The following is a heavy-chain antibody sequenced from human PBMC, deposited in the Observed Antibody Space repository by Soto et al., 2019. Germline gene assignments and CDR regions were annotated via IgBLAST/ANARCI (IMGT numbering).Heavy chain of an antibody. CDR1: GGSFSGYY. CDR3: ARDKITGLFDY. Sequence: QVQLQQWGAVLLKPSETLSLTCAVYGGSFSGYYWTWIRQPPGTGLEWIGEINHSGSTNYNPSLKSRVTISVDTSKNQFSLKLTSATAADTAVYYCARDKITGLFDYWGQGTLVTVSS. V-gene: IGHV4-34*01. D-gene: IGHD2-8*02. J-gene: IGHJ4*02. CDR2: INHSGST.